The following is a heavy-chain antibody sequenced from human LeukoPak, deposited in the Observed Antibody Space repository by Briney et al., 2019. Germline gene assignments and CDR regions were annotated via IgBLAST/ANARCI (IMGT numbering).Heavy chain of an antibody. CDR1: GDSVSSNSAA. V-gene: IGHV6-1*01. D-gene: IGHD3-10*01. J-gene: IGHJ5*02. CDR3: XXXXFGELYYGWFDP. CDR2: TYYRSKWYN. Sequence: SQTLSLTCAISGDSVSSNSAAWNWIRQSPSRGLEWLGRTYYRSKWYNDYAVSVKSRITINPDTSKNQFSLQLVPVTAADTTAXXXXXXXFGELYYGWFDPWGQGTLVTVSS.